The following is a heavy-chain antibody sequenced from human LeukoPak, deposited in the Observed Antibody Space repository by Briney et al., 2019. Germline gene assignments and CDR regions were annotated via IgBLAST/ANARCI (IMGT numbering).Heavy chain of an antibody. D-gene: IGHD3-3*01. CDR2: ISYDGSNK. J-gene: IGHJ4*02. V-gene: IGHV3-30*04. CDR3: ARGRGASGITIFGVVIEFDY. Sequence: GGSLRLSCAASGFTFSSYAMHWVRQAPGKGLEWVAVISYDGSNKYYADSVKGRFTISRDNSKNTLYLQMNSLRAEDTAVYYCARGRGASGITIFGVVIEFDYWGQGTLVTVSS. CDR1: GFTFSSYA.